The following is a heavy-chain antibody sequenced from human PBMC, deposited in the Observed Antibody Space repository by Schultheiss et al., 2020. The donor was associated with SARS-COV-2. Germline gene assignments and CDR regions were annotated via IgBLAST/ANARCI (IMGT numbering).Heavy chain of an antibody. CDR2: ISSSGSTI. CDR1: GFIFSGSA. V-gene: IGHV3-48*03. Sequence: GGSLRLSCAASGFIFSGSAMHWVRQAPGKGLEWVSYISSSGSTIYYADSVKGRFTISRDNAKNSLYLQMNSLRAEDTAVYYCASHGYTWIYWGQGTVVTVSS. J-gene: IGHJ4*02. D-gene: IGHD2-2*02. CDR3: ASHGYTWIY.